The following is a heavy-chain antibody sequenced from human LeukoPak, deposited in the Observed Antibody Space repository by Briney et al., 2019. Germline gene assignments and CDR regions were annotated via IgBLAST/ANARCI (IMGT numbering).Heavy chain of an antibody. D-gene: IGHD6-19*01. CDR3: AKDLMIGSGWYFNFDY. CDR2: ISYDGSNK. Sequence: GGSLRLSCAASEFTFSSYGMHWVRQAPGKGLEWVAVISYDGSNKYYADSVKGRFTISRDNSKNTLYLQMNSLRAEDTAVYYCAKDLMIGSGWYFNFDYWGQGTLVTVSS. J-gene: IGHJ4*02. CDR1: EFTFSSYG. V-gene: IGHV3-30*18.